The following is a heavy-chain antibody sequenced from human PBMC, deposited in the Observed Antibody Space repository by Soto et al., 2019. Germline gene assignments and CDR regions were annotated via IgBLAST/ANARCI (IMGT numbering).Heavy chain of an antibody. Sequence: ASVKVSCKASGGTFSSYAISWVRQAPGQGLEWMGGIIPIFGTANYAQKFQGRVTITADESTSTAYMELSSLRSEDTAVYYCARAASSMDIVVVVAATGLEYYYGMDVWGQGTTVTVSS. D-gene: IGHD2-15*01. J-gene: IGHJ6*02. CDR1: GGTFSSYA. CDR3: ARAASSMDIVVVVAATGLEYYYGMDV. CDR2: IIPIFGTA. V-gene: IGHV1-69*13.